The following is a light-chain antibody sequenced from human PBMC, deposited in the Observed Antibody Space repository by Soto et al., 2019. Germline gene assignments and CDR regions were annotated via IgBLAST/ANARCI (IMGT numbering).Light chain of an antibody. J-gene: IGLJ3*02. CDR3: AAHAGSNTWV. CDR1: SSDIGAYNY. CDR2: EVN. V-gene: IGLV2-8*01. Sequence: QSVLAQSPSASGSPGQAVTIPCTGSSSDIGAYNYVSWYQQYPGKAPKLIIYEVNKRPSGVPNRFSGSKSGNTASLTVSGLQADDESDYYCAAHAGSNTWVFGGGTKLTVL.